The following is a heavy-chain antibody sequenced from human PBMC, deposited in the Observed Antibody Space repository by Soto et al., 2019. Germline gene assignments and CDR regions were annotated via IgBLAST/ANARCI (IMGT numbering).Heavy chain of an antibody. CDR3: ARLPIAARLSWFDP. V-gene: IGHV4-4*02. CDR1: GGSISSSNW. D-gene: IGHD6-6*01. CDR2: IYHSGST. Sequence: KASETLSLTCAVSGGSISSSNWWSWVRQPPGKGLEWIGEIYHSGSTNYNPSLKSRVTISVDKSKNQFSLKLSSVTAADTAVYYCARLPIAARLSWFDPWGQGTLVTVSS. J-gene: IGHJ5*02.